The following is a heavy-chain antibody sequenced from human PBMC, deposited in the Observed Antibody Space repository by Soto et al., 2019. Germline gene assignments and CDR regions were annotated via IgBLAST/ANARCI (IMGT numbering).Heavy chain of an antibody. CDR3: ADRGFGEIAQPYYYYGMDV. CDR1: GGTFSSYA. D-gene: IGHD3-10*01. Sequence: GASVKVSCKASGGTFSSYAISWVRQAPGQGLEWMGGIIPILGTANYAQKFQGRVTITADESTSTAYMELSSLRSEDTAVYYCADRGFGEIAQPYYYYGMDVWGQGTTVTVSS. J-gene: IGHJ6*02. V-gene: IGHV1-69*13. CDR2: IIPILGTA.